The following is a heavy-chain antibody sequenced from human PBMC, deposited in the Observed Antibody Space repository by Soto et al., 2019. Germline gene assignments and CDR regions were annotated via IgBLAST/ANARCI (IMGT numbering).Heavy chain of an antibody. CDR3: ARHDCISSSCYYYYYYGMDV. Sequence: QVQLMQSGAEVKKPGSSVKVSCKASGGTFSSYAISWVRQAPGQGLEWMGGIIPIFGTANYAQKFQGRVTITADESTSTAYMELSSLRSEDTAVYYCARHDCISSSCYYYYYYGMDVWGQGTTVTVSS. D-gene: IGHD2-2*01. V-gene: IGHV1-69*12. CDR2: IIPIFGTA. CDR1: GGTFSSYA. J-gene: IGHJ6*02.